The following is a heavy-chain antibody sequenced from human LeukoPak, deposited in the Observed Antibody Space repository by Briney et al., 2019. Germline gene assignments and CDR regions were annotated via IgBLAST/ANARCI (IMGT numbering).Heavy chain of an antibody. V-gene: IGHV1-69*13. CDR2: IIPIFGTA. Sequence: GASVKVSCKASGGTFSSYAISWVRRAPGQGLEWMGGIIPIFGTANYAQKFQGRVTITADESTSTAYMELSSLRSEDTAVYYCARVWGTRQTIRFLEWLPLSGSHQNYYYYYGMDVWGQGTTVTVSS. J-gene: IGHJ6*02. CDR3: ARVWGTRQTIRFLEWLPLSGSHQNYYYYYGMDV. D-gene: IGHD3-3*01. CDR1: GGTFSSYA.